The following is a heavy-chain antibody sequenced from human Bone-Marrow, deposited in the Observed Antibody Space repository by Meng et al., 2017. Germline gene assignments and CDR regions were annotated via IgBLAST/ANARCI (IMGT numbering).Heavy chain of an antibody. V-gene: IGHV3-11*04. CDR2: ISSRGSTI. CDR1: GFTFSDYY. CDR3: ARDQGDYYDSSGYYYGDDAFDI. Sequence: GESLKISCAASGFTFSDYYMSWIRQAPGKGLEWVSYISSRGSTIYYADSVKGRFTISSDNAKNSLYLQMNSLRAEDTAVYYCARDQGDYYDSSGYYYGDDAFDIWGQGTMVTVSS. D-gene: IGHD3-22*01. J-gene: IGHJ3*02.